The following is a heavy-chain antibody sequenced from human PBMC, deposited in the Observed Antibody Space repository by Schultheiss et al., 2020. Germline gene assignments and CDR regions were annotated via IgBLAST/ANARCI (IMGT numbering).Heavy chain of an antibody. Sequence: VSVKVSCKASGYTFTSYGISWVRQAPGQGLEWMGWISAYNGNTNYAQKLQGRVTITADESTSTAYMELSSLRSEDTAVYYCARGGIVATGYFDYWGQGTLVTVSS. CDR1: GYTFTSYG. CDR3: ARGGIVATGYFDY. D-gene: IGHD5-12*01. J-gene: IGHJ4*02. CDR2: ISAYNGNT. V-gene: IGHV1-18*01.